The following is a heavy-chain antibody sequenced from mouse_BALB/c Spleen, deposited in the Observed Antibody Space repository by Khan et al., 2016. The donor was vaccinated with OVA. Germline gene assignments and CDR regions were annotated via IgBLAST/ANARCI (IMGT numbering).Heavy chain of an antibody. Sequence: QVQLKESGPGLVAPSRNLSITCTVSGFSLTDYGVSWIRQPPGKGLEWLGVIWGGGTTYYNSALKSRLIISKDNSKSQVFLKMNSLQTDDTAMYYCAKGVWSYYFALDYWGQGTSVTVSS. CDR2: IWGGGTT. D-gene: IGHD2-10*02. J-gene: IGHJ4*01. V-gene: IGHV2-6-5*01. CDR1: GFSLTDYG. CDR3: AKGVWSYYFALDY.